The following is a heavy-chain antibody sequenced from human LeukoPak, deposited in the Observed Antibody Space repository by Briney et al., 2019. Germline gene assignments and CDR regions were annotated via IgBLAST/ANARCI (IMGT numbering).Heavy chain of an antibody. CDR1: GGSISSYY. V-gene: IGHV4-59*08. J-gene: IGHJ4*02. D-gene: IGHD3-10*01. Sequence: SETLSLTCTVSGGSISSYYWSWIRQPPGKGLEWIGYIYYSGSTNYNPSLKSRVTISVDTSKNQFSLKLSSVTAADTAVYYCARVYGSAHFDYWGQGTLVTVSS. CDR3: ARVYGSAHFDY. CDR2: IYYSGST.